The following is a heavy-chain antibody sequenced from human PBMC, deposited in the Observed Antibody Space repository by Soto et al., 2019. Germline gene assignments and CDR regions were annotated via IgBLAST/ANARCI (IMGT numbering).Heavy chain of an antibody. CDR3: ARDTGVLQYYFDS. V-gene: IGHV4-61*01. CDR1: GCSGSSGSYY. D-gene: IGHD3-10*01. CDR2: IYYSGSS. Sequence: XETLSLTFTVSGCSGSSGSYYWSWIRQPPGKGLEWLGYIYYSGSSNYNPSIKSRVTISVGTSKNQFSLKLSSVTATDTAVYYCARDTGVLQYYFDSWGQGNLVTVSS. J-gene: IGHJ4*02.